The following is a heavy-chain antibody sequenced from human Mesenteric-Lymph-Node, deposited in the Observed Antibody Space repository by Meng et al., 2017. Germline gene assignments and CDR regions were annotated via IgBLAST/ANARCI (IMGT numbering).Heavy chain of an antibody. J-gene: IGHJ4*02. CDR1: GFTFSSYW. CDR2: IKQDGSEK. D-gene: IGHD4-17*01. Sequence: GESLKISCAASGFTFSSYWMSWVRQAPGKGLEWVANIKQDGSEKYYVDSVKGRFTISRDNAKNSLYLQMNSLSVEDTAVYFCARPWHGYGDLFLIWGQGTLVTVSS. V-gene: IGHV3-7*01. CDR3: ARPWHGYGDLFLI.